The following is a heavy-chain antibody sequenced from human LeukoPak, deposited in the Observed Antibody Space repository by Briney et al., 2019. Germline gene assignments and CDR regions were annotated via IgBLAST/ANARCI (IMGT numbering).Heavy chain of an antibody. CDR3: AKLGGQLWSQFDY. CDR1: GFTFSSYA. D-gene: IGHD5-18*01. J-gene: IGHJ4*02. CDR2: ISGSGGST. V-gene: IGHV3-23*01. Sequence: GGSLRLSCAASGFTFSSYAMSWVRQAPGKGLEWVSAISGSGGSTYYADSVKGRFTISRDNSKNTLYLQMNSLRAEDTAVYCCAKLGGQLWSQFDYWGQGTLVTVSS.